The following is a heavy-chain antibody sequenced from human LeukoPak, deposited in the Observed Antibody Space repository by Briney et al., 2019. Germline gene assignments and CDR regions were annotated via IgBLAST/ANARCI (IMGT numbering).Heavy chain of an antibody. Sequence: GESLRLSCAASGFTFSSYGMHWVRQAPGKGLEWVAFIRYDGSNKYYADSVKGRFTISRDNSKNTLYLQMNSLRAEDTAVYYCAKWYSSSWLFDYWGQGTLVTVSS. D-gene: IGHD6-13*01. CDR3: AKWYSSSWLFDY. CDR2: IRYDGSNK. J-gene: IGHJ4*02. V-gene: IGHV3-30*02. CDR1: GFTFSSYG.